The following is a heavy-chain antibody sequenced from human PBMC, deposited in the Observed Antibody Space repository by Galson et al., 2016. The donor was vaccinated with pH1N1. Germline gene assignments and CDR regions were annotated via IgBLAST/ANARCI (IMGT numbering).Heavy chain of an antibody. Sequence: SVKVSCKASGYRFDNYFLHWVRQAPGQGVEWMGTTHYAQMFQGRVTVIADDSSTTVYMELKNLRPEDTAVYYCGTKTLTNEDRNFFEYGMDVWGQGTTIAVSS. V-gene: IGHV1-46*02. J-gene: IGHJ6*02. CDR3: GTKTLTNEDRNFFEYGMDV. CDR1: GYRFDNYF. CDR2: T. D-gene: IGHD2-8*01.